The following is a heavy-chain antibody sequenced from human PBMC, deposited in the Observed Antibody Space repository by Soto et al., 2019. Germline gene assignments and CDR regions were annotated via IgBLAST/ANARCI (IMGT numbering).Heavy chain of an antibody. D-gene: IGHD3-16*01. Sequence: PSKALELLSRIDLYYHKYYSTSLKTRLTISKDTSKNQVVLTMTNMDPVDTATYYFARIGGDYAPDAFDIWGQGTMVTVSS. V-gene: IGHV2-70*11. J-gene: IGHJ3*02. CDR2: IDLYYHK. CDR3: ARIGGDYAPDAFDI.